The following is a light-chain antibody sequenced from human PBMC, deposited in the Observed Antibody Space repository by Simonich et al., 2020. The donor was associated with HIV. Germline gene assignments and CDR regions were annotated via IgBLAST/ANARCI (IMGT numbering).Light chain of an antibody. CDR2: AAS. V-gene: IGKV1-39*01. J-gene: IGKJ4*01. CDR1: QSISSY. Sequence: DIQMTQSPSSLSASVGDRVTITCRASQSISSYLNWYHQKPGKAPKQLIYAASSLQSGVPSRFSGSGSVTDFALTISSLQPEDFATYFCQQIYSTPLTFGGGTKLEIK. CDR3: QQIYSTPLT.